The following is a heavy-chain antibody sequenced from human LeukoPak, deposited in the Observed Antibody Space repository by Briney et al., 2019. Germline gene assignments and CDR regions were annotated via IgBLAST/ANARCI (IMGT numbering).Heavy chain of an antibody. CDR2: ISGSGGST. D-gene: IGHD1-26*01. Sequence: PGGSLRLSCAASGFTFSSYAMSWVRQAPGKGLEWVSAISGSGGSTYYADSVKGRFTISRDNSKDTLYLQMNSLRAEDTAVYYCAKYEWELLMFDYWGQGTLVTVSS. J-gene: IGHJ4*02. CDR3: AKYEWELLMFDY. CDR1: GFTFSSYA. V-gene: IGHV3-23*01.